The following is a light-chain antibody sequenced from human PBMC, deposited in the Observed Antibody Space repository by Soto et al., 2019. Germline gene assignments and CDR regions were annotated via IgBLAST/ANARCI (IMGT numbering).Light chain of an antibody. V-gene: IGLV1-40*01. Sequence: QPVLTQPPSVSGAPGQRVTISCTGSSSNIGAGYDVHWYQQLPGTAPKLVIYGNINRPSGVPDRFSGSKSGTSASLAITGLQAEDEADYYCQSYDSSLSGHVVFGGGTKLTVL. CDR3: QSYDSSLSGHVV. CDR1: SSNIGAGYD. J-gene: IGLJ2*01. CDR2: GNI.